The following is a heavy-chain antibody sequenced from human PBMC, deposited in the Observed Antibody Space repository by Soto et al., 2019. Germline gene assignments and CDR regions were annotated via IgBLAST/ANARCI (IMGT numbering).Heavy chain of an antibody. CDR3: AGDHGEGSGIAYYGYYGIDV. CDR2: ISAYNGNT. CDR1: GYTFTSYG. Sequence: VSVKVSCKASGYTFTSYGISWERQAHGQGPEWLGWISAYNGNTNYAQKLQGRVTMTTDTSTSTAYVELRSVRSDDTDMYYCAGDHGEGSGIAYYGYYGIDVWGEWTTETVSS. V-gene: IGHV1-18*04. J-gene: IGHJ6*04. D-gene: IGHD3-10*01.